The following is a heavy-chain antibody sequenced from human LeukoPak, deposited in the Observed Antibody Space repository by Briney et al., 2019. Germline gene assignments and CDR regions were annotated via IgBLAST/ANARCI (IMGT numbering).Heavy chain of an antibody. D-gene: IGHD6-19*01. CDR1: GYSFTSYW. J-gene: IGHJ4*02. V-gene: IGHV5-51*01. CDR3: ARLDGPYVDGVAVAGTYFDY. CDR2: IYPGDSDT. Sequence: GESLKISCKGSGYSFTSYWIGWVRQMPGKGLEWMGIIYPGDSDTRYSPSFQGQVTISADKSISTAYLQWSSLKASDTAMYYCARLDGPYVDGVAVAGTYFDYWGQGTLVTVSS.